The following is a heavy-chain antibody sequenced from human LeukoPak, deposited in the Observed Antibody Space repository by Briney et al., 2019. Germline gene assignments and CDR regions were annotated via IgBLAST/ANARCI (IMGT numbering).Heavy chain of an antibody. Sequence: ASVKVSCKASGYTFTGYYMRWVRQAPGQGLEWMGWINPNSGGTNYAQKFQGRVTMTRVTSINPAYMELSRLRSDDTAVYYCARDFLHVYYYDSTGYVRGAFDIWGQGTMVTVSS. V-gene: IGHV1-2*02. CDR2: INPNSGGT. CDR1: GYTFTGYY. J-gene: IGHJ3*02. D-gene: IGHD3-22*01. CDR3: ARDFLHVYYYDSTGYVRGAFDI.